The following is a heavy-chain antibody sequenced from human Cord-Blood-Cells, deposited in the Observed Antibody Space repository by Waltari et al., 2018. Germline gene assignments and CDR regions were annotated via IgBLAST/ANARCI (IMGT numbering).Heavy chain of an antibody. CDR2: ISYDGSNK. V-gene: IGHV3-30-3*01. CDR1: GFTFSSYA. Sequence: QVQLEESGGGVVQPGRSLRLSCAASGFTFSSYAMHWVRQAPGKGLEWVAVISYDGSNKYYADSVKGRFTISRDNSKNTLYLQMNSLRAEDTAVYYCARGYSSSSRGPLQHWGQGTLVTVSS. D-gene: IGHD6-6*01. CDR3: ARGYSSSSRGPLQH. J-gene: IGHJ1*01.